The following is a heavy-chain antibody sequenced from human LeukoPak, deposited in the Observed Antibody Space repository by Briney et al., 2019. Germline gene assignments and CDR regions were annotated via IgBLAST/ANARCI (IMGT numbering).Heavy chain of an antibody. CDR3: ARDLEGEYSYGEFWFDP. D-gene: IGHD5-18*01. V-gene: IGHV4-4*07. CDR1: GGSISSYY. Sequence: SETLSLTCTVSGGSISSYYWSWIRQPAGKGLEWIGRIYTSGSTNYNPSLKSRVTMSVDTSKNQFSLKLSSVTAADTAVYYCARDLEGEYSYGEFWFDPWGQGTLVTVSS. J-gene: IGHJ5*02. CDR2: IYTSGST.